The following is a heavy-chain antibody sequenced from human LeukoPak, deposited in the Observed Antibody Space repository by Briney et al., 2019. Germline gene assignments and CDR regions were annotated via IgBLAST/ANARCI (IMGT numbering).Heavy chain of an antibody. CDR2: ISGSGGST. V-gene: IGHV3-23*01. J-gene: IGHJ6*03. CDR1: GFTFSSYA. CDR3: ARDIVATIGISYYYYMDV. Sequence: PGGSLRLSCAASGFTFSSYAMSWVRQAPGKGLEWVSAISGSGGSTYYADSVKDRFTISRDNSKNTLYMQMHSLRAEDTAVYYCARDIVATIGISYYYYMDVWGKGTTVTVSS. D-gene: IGHD5-12*01.